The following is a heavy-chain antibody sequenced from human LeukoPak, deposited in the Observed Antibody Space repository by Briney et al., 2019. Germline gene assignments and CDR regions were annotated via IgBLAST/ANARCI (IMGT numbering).Heavy chain of an antibody. D-gene: IGHD3-3*01. Sequence: PSETLSLTCAVYGGSFSDYPWTWIRQPPGKGMEWIGEINHSGSTDYNPSLESRVTLSVDTSKSQFSLKLSSVTAADTAVYYCARGAFGVLFNSYYYHMDVWGKGTTVTVSS. CDR3: ARGAFGVLFNSYYYHMDV. CDR1: GGSFSDYP. V-gene: IGHV4-34*01. CDR2: INHSGST. J-gene: IGHJ6*03.